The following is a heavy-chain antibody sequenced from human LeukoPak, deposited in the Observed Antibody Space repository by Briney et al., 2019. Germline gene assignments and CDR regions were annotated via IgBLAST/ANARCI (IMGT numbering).Heavy chain of an antibody. V-gene: IGHV3-11*04. CDR3: ARGFRFPDV. Sequence: GVSLRLSCAASGFTFSDYYMSWIRQAPGKGLEWVSVKGRFTISRDNAKNSLYLQMNSLRAEDTAVYYCARGFRFPDVWGKGTTVTVSS. D-gene: IGHD2-21*01. J-gene: IGHJ6*04. CDR1: GFTFSDYY.